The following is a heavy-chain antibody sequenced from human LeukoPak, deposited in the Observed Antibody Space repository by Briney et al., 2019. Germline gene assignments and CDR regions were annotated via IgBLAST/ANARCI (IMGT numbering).Heavy chain of an antibody. D-gene: IGHD1-26*01. V-gene: IGHV3-48*01. Sequence: PGGSLRLSCAASGFTFSTYSMNWVRQAPGKGLEWVSYISRSTTTTYYADSVEGRFTISRDNVKNSLYLQMNSLRAEDTVVYYCARGTQAGATDWFDPWGQGTLVTVSS. CDR1: GFTFSTYS. J-gene: IGHJ5*02. CDR3: ARGTQAGATDWFDP. CDR2: ISRSTTTT.